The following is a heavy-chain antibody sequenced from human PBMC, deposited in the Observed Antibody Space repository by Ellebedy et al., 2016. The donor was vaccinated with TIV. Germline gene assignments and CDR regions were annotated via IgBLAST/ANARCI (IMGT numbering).Heavy chain of an antibody. Sequence: AASVKVSCKASGYTFTSYDINWVRQATGQGLEWMGWMNPNSGNTGYAQKFQGRVTMTRDTSISTAYMELSRLRSDDTAVYYCARFVAGPYNWFDPWGQGTLVTVSS. V-gene: IGHV1-8*02. CDR1: GYTFTSYD. D-gene: IGHD6-19*01. J-gene: IGHJ5*02. CDR2: MNPNSGNT. CDR3: ARFVAGPYNWFDP.